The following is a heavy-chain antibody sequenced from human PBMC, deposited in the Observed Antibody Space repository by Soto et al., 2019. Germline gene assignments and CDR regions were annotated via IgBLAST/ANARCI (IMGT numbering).Heavy chain of an antibody. J-gene: IGHJ6*02. Sequence: GGSLRLSCTASGFTFGDYAMSWFRQAPGKGLEWVGFIRSKAYGGTTEYAASVKGRFTISRDDSKSIAYLQMNSLKTEDTAVYYCTREYYDILTGYSYYYYYGMDVWGQGTTVTVS. D-gene: IGHD3-9*01. CDR1: GFTFGDYA. CDR2: IRSKAYGGTT. V-gene: IGHV3-49*03. CDR3: TREYYDILTGYSYYYYYGMDV.